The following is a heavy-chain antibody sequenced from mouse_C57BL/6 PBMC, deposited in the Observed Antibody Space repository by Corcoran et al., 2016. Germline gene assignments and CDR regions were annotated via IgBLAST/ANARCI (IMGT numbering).Heavy chain of an antibody. CDR1: GYTFTSYG. J-gene: IGHJ3*01. D-gene: IGHD3-2*02. CDR3: ARFAQATSAWFAY. CDR2: IYPRSGNT. V-gene: IGHV1-81*01. Sequence: QVQLQQSGAELARPGASVKLSCKASGYTFTSYGISWVKQRTGQGLEWIGEIYPRSGNTYYNEKFKGKATLTADKSSSTAYMELRSLTSEDSAVYFCARFAQATSAWFAYWGQGTLVTVSA.